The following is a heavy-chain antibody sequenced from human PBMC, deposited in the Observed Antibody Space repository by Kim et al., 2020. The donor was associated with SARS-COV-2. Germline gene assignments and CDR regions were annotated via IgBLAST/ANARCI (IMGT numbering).Heavy chain of an antibody. V-gene: IGHV3-30*18. D-gene: IGHD2-21*01. Sequence: GGSLGLSCAASGFTFSSYGMHWVRQAPGKGLEWVAVISYDGSNKYYADSVKGRFTISRDNSKNTLYLQMNSLRAEDTAVYYCAKDRLLYYFDYWGQGTLVTVSS. CDR3: AKDRLLYYFDY. J-gene: IGHJ4*02. CDR1: GFTFSSYG. CDR2: ISYDGSNK.